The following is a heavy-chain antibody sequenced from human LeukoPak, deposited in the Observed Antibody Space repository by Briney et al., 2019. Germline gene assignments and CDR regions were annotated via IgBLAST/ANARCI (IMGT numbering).Heavy chain of an antibody. CDR3: AKDDIWFGELLYPDY. V-gene: IGHV3-21*01. D-gene: IGHD3-10*01. CDR2: ITSTSSYI. Sequence: GGSLRLSCAASGFTFSTYNMNWVRQAPGKGLEWVSSITSTSSYIYYADSVKGRFTISRDNAKSSLYLQMNSLRDEDTAVYYCAKDDIWFGELLYPDYWGQGTLVTVSS. CDR1: GFTFSTYN. J-gene: IGHJ4*02.